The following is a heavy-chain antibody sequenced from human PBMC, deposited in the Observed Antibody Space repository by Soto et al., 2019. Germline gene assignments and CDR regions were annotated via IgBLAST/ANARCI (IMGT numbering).Heavy chain of an antibody. Sequence: EVQLVESGGGLVKPGGSLRLSCAASGFTFSSYSMNWVRQAPGKGLEWVSSISSSSSYIYYADSVKGRFTISRDNAKNSLYLQMNSLRAEDTAVYYCARASLHYCSGGSCHDAFDIWGQGTMVTVSS. J-gene: IGHJ3*02. CDR2: ISSSSSYI. D-gene: IGHD2-15*01. V-gene: IGHV3-21*01. CDR3: ARASLHYCSGGSCHDAFDI. CDR1: GFTFSSYS.